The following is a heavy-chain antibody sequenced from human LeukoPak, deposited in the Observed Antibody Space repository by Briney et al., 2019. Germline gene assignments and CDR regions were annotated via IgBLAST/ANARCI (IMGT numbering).Heavy chain of an antibody. CDR3: ARGLDSSGYSFDY. CDR2: ISSNGGST. J-gene: IGHJ4*02. V-gene: IGHV3-64*04. CDR1: GFTFSRYA. D-gene: IGHD3-22*01. Sequence: GGSLRLSCSASGFTFSRYAMHWVRQAPGKGLEYVSAISSNGGSTYYADSVKGRFTISRDNSKNTLYLQMNSLRAEDTGVYYCARGLDSSGYSFDYWGQGTLVTVSS.